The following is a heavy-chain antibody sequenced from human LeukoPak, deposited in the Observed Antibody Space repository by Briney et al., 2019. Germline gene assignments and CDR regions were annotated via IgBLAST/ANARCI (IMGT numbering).Heavy chain of an antibody. Sequence: EASVKVSCEASGYTFTDFGFIWVRQAPGQGLEWMGWVSTYNGDTDYAKKFQDRVTMTTESSTQTTFMELRNLRSDDTAVYYCARAESMALYFLYWGQGTLVSVSS. V-gene: IGHV1-18*01. CDR3: ARAESMALYFLY. CDR1: GYTFTDFG. D-gene: IGHD1-14*01. CDR2: VSTYNGDT. J-gene: IGHJ1*01.